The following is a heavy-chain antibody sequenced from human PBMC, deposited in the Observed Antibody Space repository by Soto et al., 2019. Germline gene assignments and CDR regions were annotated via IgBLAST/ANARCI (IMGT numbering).Heavy chain of an antibody. CDR1: GYSFTSYW. D-gene: IGHD3-3*01. V-gene: IGHV5-51*01. Sequence: GESLKISCKGSGYSFTSYWIGWVRQMPGKGLEWMGIIYPGDSDTRYSPSFQGQVTISASKCIGTAYLQWSSLLASGTAMYYCARLAVFGVVISTYYYYGKGVRGRRSTIAAPS. J-gene: IGHJ6*02. CDR2: IYPGDSDT. CDR3: ARLAVFGVVISTYYYYGKGV.